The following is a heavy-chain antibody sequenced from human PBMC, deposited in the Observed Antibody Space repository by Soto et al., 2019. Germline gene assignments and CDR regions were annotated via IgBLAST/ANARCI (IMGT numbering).Heavy chain of an antibody. V-gene: IGHV4-61*01. D-gene: IGHD2-21*01. CDR3: ARDRDGETI. CDR1: GGSVSSGSYY. CDR2: IYYSGST. Sequence: QVQLQESGPGLVKPSETLSLTCTVSGGSVSSGSYYWSWIRQPPGKGLEWIGYIYYSGSTNYNPSLKSRVTISVDTSKNQFSLKLSSVTAADTAVYYWARDRDGETIWGQGTMVTVSS. J-gene: IGHJ3*02.